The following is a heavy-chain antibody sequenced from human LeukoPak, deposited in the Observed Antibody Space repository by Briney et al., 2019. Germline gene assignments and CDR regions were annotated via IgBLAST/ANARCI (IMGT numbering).Heavy chain of an antibody. CDR3: ARHVFTYGEPFDS. J-gene: IGHJ4*02. Sequence: SETLSLTCTASGGSIRNYYWSWIRLPPGKGLEWLGYINYSGRTNYNPSLKSRVTISVDTSMTQFSLRLSSVTAADTAIYYCARHVFTYGEPFDSWGQGTLITVSS. V-gene: IGHV4-59*08. CDR1: GGSIRNYY. D-gene: IGHD3-10*01. CDR2: INYSGRT.